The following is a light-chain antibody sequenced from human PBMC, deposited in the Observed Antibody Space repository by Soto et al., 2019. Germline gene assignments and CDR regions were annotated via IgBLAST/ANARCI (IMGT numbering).Light chain of an antibody. CDR1: QTVDSSS. CDR2: GAS. V-gene: IGKV3-20*01. CDR3: QHYDTSPAWT. Sequence: EIVLTQSPGTLSVSVGETATPSCTASQTVDSSSLAWYQQKPGQAPRLLIYGASSRATGIPDRFSGSGSGTDFTLTVSRLEPEDFAVYYCQHYDTSPAWTFGQGTKVDVK. J-gene: IGKJ1*01.